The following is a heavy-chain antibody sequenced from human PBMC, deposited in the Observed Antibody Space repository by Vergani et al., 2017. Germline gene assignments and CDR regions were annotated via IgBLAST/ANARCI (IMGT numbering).Heavy chain of an antibody. J-gene: IGHJ6*02. CDR2: ISGSGGST. D-gene: IGHD2-21*01. CDR1: GFTFSSYA. V-gene: IGHV3-23*01. Sequence: EVQLLESGGGLVQPGGSLRLSCAASGFTFSSYAMSWVRQAPGKGLEWVSAISGSGGSTYYADSVKGRFTISRDNSKKTLYLQMNSLRAEDTAVYYCAKDQRGVIGCMDVWGQGTTVTVSS. CDR3: AKDQRGVIGCMDV.